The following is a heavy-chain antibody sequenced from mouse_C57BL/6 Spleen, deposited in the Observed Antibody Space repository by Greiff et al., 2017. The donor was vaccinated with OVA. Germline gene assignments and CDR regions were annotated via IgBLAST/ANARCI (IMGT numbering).Heavy chain of an antibody. CDR3: ARDYYGNYDYAMDY. CDR2: LDPEGGGT. D-gene: IGHD2-1*01. V-gene: IGHV14-2*01. Sequence: VQLQQSGAELVKPGASVKLSCTASGFTITDYYMHWVKQRPEQGLEWIGRLDPEGGGTNYAPKFQGKATITADTSSNTAYLQLSSLTSEDTAVDDCARDYYGNYDYAMDYWGQGTSVTVSS. CDR1: GFTITDYY. J-gene: IGHJ4*01.